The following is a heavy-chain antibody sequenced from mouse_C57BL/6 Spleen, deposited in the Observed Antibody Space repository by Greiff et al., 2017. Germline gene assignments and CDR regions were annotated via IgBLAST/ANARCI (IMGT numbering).Heavy chain of an antibody. V-gene: IGHV1-82*01. Sequence: VQRVESGPELVKPGASVKISCKASGYAFSSSWMNWVKQRPGKGLEWIGRIYPGDGDTNYNGKFKGKATLTADKSSSTAYMQLSSLTSEDSAVYFCARSVYGSSWGYFDVWGTGTTVTVSS. D-gene: IGHD1-1*01. CDR2: IYPGDGDT. CDR3: ARSVYGSSWGYFDV. J-gene: IGHJ1*03. CDR1: GYAFSSSW.